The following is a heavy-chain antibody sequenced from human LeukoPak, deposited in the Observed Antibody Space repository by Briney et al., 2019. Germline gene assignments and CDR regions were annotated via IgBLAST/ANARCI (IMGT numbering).Heavy chain of an antibody. Sequence: GGSLRLSCTASGFTFGDYAMSWFRQAPGKGLEWVGFIRSKAYGGTTEYAASVKGRFTISRDDSKSIAYLQMNSLKTEDTAVYYCTREGRLRIYILGFVVHYYYYMDVWGKGTTVTVSS. J-gene: IGHJ6*03. CDR2: IRSKAYGGTT. CDR3: TREGRLRIYILGFVVHYYYYMDV. V-gene: IGHV3-49*03. D-gene: IGHD5-12*01. CDR1: GFTFGDYA.